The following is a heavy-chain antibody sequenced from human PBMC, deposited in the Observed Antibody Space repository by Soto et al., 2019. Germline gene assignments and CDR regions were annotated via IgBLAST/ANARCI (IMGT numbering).Heavy chain of an antibody. J-gene: IGHJ5*02. CDR1: GGTFSSYA. V-gene: IGHV1-69*13. CDR2: IIPIFGTA. D-gene: IGHD3-22*01. Sequence: SVKVSCKASGGTFSSYAIGWVRQAPGQGLEWMGGIIPIFGTANYAQKFQGRVTITADESTSTAYMELSSLRSEDTAVYYCARVQYYDSSGYYYWFDPWGQGTLVTVSS. CDR3: ARVQYYDSSGYYYWFDP.